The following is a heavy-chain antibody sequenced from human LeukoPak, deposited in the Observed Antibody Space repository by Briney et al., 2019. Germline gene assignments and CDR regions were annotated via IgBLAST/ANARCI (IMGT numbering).Heavy chain of an antibody. CDR1: GYTFTSYD. CDR2: MNPNSGNT. Sequence: ASVKVSCKASGYTFTSYDINWVRQATGQGLEWMGWMNPNSGNTGYAQKFQGRVTMTRNTSISTAYMELSSLRSEDTAVYYCATSKTFDFWSGYWPEKRYWGQGTLVTVSS. CDR3: ATSKTFDFWSGYWPEKRY. V-gene: IGHV1-8*01. D-gene: IGHD3-3*01. J-gene: IGHJ4*02.